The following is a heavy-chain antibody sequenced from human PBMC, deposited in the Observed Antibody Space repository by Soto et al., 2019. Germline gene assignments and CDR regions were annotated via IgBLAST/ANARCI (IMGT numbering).Heavy chain of an antibody. J-gene: IGHJ5*02. D-gene: IGHD1-7*01. CDR1: GYTFTGYY. V-gene: IGHV1-2*04. CDR2: INPNSGGT. CDR3: ARDYRELELTNWFDP. Sequence: ASVKVSCKASGYTFTGYYMHWVRQAPGQGLEWLGWINPNSGGTNYAQKFQGWVTMTRDTSFSTAYMELSRLRSDDTAVYYCARDYRELELTNWFDPWGQGTLVTVSS.